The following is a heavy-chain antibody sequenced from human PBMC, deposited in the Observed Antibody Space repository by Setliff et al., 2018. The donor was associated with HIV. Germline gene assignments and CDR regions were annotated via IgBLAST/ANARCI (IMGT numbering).Heavy chain of an antibody. Sequence: GGSLRLSCAASGFTFSSYGMHWVRQAPGKGLEWVAIIWFDGSNKYYIDSVKGRFTISRDNSKNTLFVQMNSLRTEDTAVYYCARDPTYYYDTSGPYDAFDIWGQGTMVTVSS. V-gene: IGHV3-30*02. D-gene: IGHD3-22*01. J-gene: IGHJ3*02. CDR1: GFTFSSYG. CDR2: IWFDGSNK. CDR3: ARDPTYYYDTSGPYDAFDI.